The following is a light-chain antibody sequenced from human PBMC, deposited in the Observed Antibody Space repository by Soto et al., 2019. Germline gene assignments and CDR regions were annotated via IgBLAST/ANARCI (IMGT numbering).Light chain of an antibody. J-gene: IGKJ1*01. CDR3: QHYNSYSEA. CDR2: KAS. CDR1: QTISSW. V-gene: IGKV1-5*03. Sequence: DIQMTQSPSTLSGSVGDRVTITCRASQTISSWLAWYQQKPGKAPKLLIYKASTLKSGVPSRFSGNGTGTEFTLTISSLQPDDFATYYCQHYNSYSEAFGEGTKVAIK.